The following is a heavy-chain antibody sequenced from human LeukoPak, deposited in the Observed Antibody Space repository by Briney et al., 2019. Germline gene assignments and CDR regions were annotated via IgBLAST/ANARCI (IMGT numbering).Heavy chain of an antibody. Sequence: GGSLRLSCAASGFTFSSYAMNWVRQAPGKGLEWVSSISESGGTTDYADSVKGRFTISRDNSKNTVYLQMNSLRAEDTAVYYCASGTGTSIDYWGQGTLVTVSS. J-gene: IGHJ4*02. CDR1: GFTFSSYA. CDR3: ASGTGTSIDY. CDR2: ISESGGTT. D-gene: IGHD1-14*01. V-gene: IGHV3-23*01.